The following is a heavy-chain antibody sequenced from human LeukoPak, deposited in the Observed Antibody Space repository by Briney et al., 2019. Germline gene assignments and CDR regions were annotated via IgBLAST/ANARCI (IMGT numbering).Heavy chain of an antibody. J-gene: IGHJ4*02. CDR3: AREAVADDFDY. Sequence: GASVKVSCKASGYTFTGYYLHWVRQAPAQGLEWMGWINPNSGGTNYAQKFQGRVTMTRDTSISTAYMELSRLRSDDTAVYYCAREAVADDFDYWGQGTLVTVSS. D-gene: IGHD6-19*01. CDR1: GYTFTGYY. V-gene: IGHV1-2*02. CDR2: INPNSGGT.